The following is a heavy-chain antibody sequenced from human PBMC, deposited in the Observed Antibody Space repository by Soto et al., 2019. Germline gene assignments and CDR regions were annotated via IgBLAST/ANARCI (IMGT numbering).Heavy chain of an antibody. CDR1: GFSLSTSGVG. CDR3: AHKTMITFGGFIVTAFDI. D-gene: IGHD3-16*02. J-gene: IGHJ3*02. V-gene: IGHV2-5*02. Sequence: QITLKESGPTLVKPTQTLTLTCTFSGFSLSTSGVGVGWIRQPPGKALEWLALIYWDDDKRYSPSLKSRLTTTNDXXKXPXXLTMTNMDPVHTATYYCAHKTMITFGGFIVTAFDIWGQGTMVTVSS. CDR2: IYWDDDK.